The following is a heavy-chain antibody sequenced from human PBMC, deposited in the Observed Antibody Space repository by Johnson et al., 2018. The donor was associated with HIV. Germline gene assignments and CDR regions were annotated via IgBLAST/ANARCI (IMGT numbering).Heavy chain of an antibody. V-gene: IGHV3-33*06. CDR3: AKDRGNWDAFAI. J-gene: IGHJ3*02. D-gene: IGHD3-10*01. Sequence: QVQLVESGGGVVQPGRSLRLSCAASGFTFSSYGMHWVRQAPGKGLEWVAVIWFDGSNKYYADSVRGRFTISRDNSKNTQYLQMNSLRAEDTAVYYFAKDRGNWDAFAIWGQGTMVIVSS. CDR2: IWFDGSNK. CDR1: GFTFSSYG.